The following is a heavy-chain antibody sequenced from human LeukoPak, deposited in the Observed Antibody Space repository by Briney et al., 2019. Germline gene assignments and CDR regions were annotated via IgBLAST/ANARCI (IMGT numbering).Heavy chain of an antibody. Sequence: SETLSLTCAVYGGSFSGYYWSWIRQPPGKGLEWIGEINHSGSTNYNPSLKSRVTISVDTSKNQFSLKLSSVTAADTAVYYCARREAGRSYYMDVWGKGTTVTVSS. V-gene: IGHV4-34*01. J-gene: IGHJ6*03. CDR2: INHSGST. CDR1: GGSFSGYY. CDR3: ARREAGRSYYMDV. D-gene: IGHD3-10*01.